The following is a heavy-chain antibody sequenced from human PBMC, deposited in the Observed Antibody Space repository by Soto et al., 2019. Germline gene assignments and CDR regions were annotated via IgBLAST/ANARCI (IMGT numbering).Heavy chain of an antibody. CDR1: GDTFNSYG. Sequence: QVQLVQSGPELKKPGSSVKVSCKAPGDTFNSYGISWVRQAPGQGLEWMGGIVPMFGTTNLALKFEDRVTITADELTTTVYMAIRGLTSADTAVYYCARDLADVHLWDAFDVWGHGTRVTVSS. J-gene: IGHJ3*01. D-gene: IGHD6-13*01. CDR2: IVPMFGTT. CDR3: ARDLADVHLWDAFDV. V-gene: IGHV1-69*01.